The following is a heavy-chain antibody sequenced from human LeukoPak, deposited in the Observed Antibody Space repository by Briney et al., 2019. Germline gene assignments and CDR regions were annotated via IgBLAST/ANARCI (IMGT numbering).Heavy chain of an antibody. CDR1: GFTFSSEG. CDR3: AKSRGSYFSF. J-gene: IGHJ4*02. V-gene: IGHV3-23*01. D-gene: IGHD1-26*01. Sequence: PGGSLRLSCAASGFTFSSEGMSWVRQAPGKGLEWVSGISDSGGSTNYADSVKGRFTISRDNSKNTLYLQMNSLRAEDTAVYYCAKSRGSYFSFWGQGTLVTVSS. CDR2: ISDSGGST.